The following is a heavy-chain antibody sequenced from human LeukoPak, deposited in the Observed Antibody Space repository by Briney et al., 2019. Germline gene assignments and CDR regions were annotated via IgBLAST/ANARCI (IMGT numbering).Heavy chain of an antibody. D-gene: IGHD6-13*01. Sequence: SGPTLVNPTQTLTLSCSFSGFSLTTNGVAVGWIRQPPGKALDWLALIYWDDDKHYSPSLKSRLTITKDTSKNQVVLTMTNMDPVDTATYYCALRHSSSWYDHGNWFDPWGQGTLVTVSS. CDR2: IYWDDDK. V-gene: IGHV2-5*02. CDR3: ALRHSSSWYDHGNWFDP. CDR1: GFSLTTNGVA. J-gene: IGHJ5*02.